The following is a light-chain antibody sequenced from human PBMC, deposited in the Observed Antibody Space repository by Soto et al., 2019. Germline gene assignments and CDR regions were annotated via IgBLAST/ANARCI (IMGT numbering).Light chain of an antibody. CDR2: EVS. Sequence: QSALTQPPSASGSPGQSVTISCTGTSSDVGTYNYVSWYQQHPGKAPKLIIYEVSKRPSGVPDRFSGSRSGYTASLTVSGLQADDEADYYCSSYAGSSNVVFGGGTKLTVL. CDR1: SSDVGTYNY. CDR3: SSYAGSSNVV. V-gene: IGLV2-8*01. J-gene: IGLJ3*02.